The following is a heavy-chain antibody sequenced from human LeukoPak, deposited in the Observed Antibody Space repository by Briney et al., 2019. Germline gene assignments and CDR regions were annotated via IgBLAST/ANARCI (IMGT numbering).Heavy chain of an antibody. V-gene: IGHV3-23*01. CDR2: ISPSGGIT. D-gene: IGHD5-12*01. CDR1: GFTFRSHG. CDR3: ARSSGYNRD. Sequence: GGSLRLSCAASGFTFRSHGMNWVRQAPGKGLEWVSGISPSGGITYYTDSVRGRFTISRDNSKNTVSLQMNSLRGEDTAVYYCARSSGYNRDWGQGTLVTVSS. J-gene: IGHJ4*02.